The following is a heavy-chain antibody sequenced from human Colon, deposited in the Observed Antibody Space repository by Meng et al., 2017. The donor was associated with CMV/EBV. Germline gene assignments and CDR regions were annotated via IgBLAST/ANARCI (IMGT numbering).Heavy chain of an antibody. CDR3: ARDVLWGSSSTYFDS. CDR2: ISPALGLA. J-gene: IGHJ4*02. CDR1: GGTFRSYS. Sequence: SVKVSCKASGGTFRSYSISWLRQAPGQGPEWMGRISPALGLASYPRKFPDRITITADISTSTAYMELTTLRSDDTAVYYCARDVLWGSSSTYFDSWGQGTLVTVSS. V-gene: IGHV1-69*04. D-gene: IGHD6-6*01.